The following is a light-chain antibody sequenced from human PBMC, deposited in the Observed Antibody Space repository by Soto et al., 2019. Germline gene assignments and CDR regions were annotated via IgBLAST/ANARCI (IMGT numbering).Light chain of an antibody. CDR3: QEYHTYWT. J-gene: IGKJ1*01. CDR1: QSISHW. Sequence: DIQMTQSPSTLSASVGDRVTITCRASQSISHWLAWYQQKPGKAPKLLIYDASSLEGGVPSRFSGSGSGTHFSLTISSLQPDDFATYYCQEYHTYWTFGQGTKVDIK. V-gene: IGKV1-5*01. CDR2: DAS.